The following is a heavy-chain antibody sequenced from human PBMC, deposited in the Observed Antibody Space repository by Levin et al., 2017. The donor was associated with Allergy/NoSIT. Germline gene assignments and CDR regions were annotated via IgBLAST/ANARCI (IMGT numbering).Heavy chain of an antibody. CDR2: SRDKANSYTT. J-gene: IGHJ3*02. CDR1: GFIFSDHY. Sequence: PGGSLRLSCAASGFIFSDHYMDWVRQAPGKGLEWVGRSRDKANSYTTEYAASVRGRFSISRDESKNSVHLQMNSLKNEDTAVYYCVRVRKVVPGGPQDAFDIWGQGTKVTVSS. CDR3: VRVRKVVPGGPQDAFDI. D-gene: IGHD6-19*01. V-gene: IGHV3-72*01.